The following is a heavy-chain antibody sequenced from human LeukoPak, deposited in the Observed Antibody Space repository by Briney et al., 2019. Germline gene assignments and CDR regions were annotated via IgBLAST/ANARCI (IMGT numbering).Heavy chain of an antibody. CDR3: ARHGTLGSTTYPLDY. V-gene: IGHV4-59*08. CDR1: GGSISSYY. Sequence: SETLSLTCTVSGGSISSYYWSWIRQAPGKGLEWIGNIYYSGSTNYNPSLKSRVTVSVDTCKNQFSLKLSSVTAADTAVYYCARHGTLGSTTYPLDYWGQGTLVTVSS. D-gene: IGHD1-26*01. CDR2: IYYSGST. J-gene: IGHJ4*02.